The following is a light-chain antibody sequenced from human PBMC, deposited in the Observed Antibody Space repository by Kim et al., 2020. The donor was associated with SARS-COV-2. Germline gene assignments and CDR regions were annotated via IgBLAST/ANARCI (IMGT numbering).Light chain of an antibody. Sequence: QSALTQPRSVSGSPGQSVTISCTGTSSDVGAYDYVSWYQNHPGQAPKLMIYDVSKRPSGVPGRFSGSKSGNTASLTISGLQAEDEADYYCCSYAGSYTLVFGGGTQLTVL. CDR2: DVS. CDR1: SSDVGAYDY. J-gene: IGLJ3*02. V-gene: IGLV2-11*01. CDR3: CSYAGSYTLV.